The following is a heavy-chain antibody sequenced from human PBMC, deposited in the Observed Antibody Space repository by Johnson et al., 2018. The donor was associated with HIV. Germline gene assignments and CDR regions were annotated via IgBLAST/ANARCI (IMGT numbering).Heavy chain of an antibody. CDR2: ISYDGSNK. CDR1: GFTFSSYA. CDR3: EGYCSGGACYSGVSAFDV. J-gene: IGHJ3*01. V-gene: IGHV3-30*09. D-gene: IGHD2-15*01. Sequence: QVQLVESGGGVVQPGRSLRLSCAASGFTFSSYAMHWVRQAPGKGLEWVAVISYDGSNKYYADSVKGRFAISRDNSNTRLYLQMNSLRAEDTAIYYCEGYCSGGACYSGVSAFDVWGRGTMVTVSS.